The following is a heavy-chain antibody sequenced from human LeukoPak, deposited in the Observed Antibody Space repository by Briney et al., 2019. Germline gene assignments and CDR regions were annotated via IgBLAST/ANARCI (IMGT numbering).Heavy chain of an antibody. Sequence: SQTLSLTCTVSGGSISSGDYYWGWIRQPPGKGLEWIGYIYYSGSTYYNPSLKSRVTISVDTSKNQFSLKLSSVTAADTAVYYCAREVVAATHWFDPWGQGTLVTVSS. CDR2: IYYSGST. V-gene: IGHV4-30-4*08. D-gene: IGHD2-15*01. CDR3: AREVVAATHWFDP. CDR1: GGSISSGDYY. J-gene: IGHJ5*02.